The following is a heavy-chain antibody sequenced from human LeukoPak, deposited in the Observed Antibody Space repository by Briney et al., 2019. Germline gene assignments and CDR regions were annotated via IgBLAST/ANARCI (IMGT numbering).Heavy chain of an antibody. Sequence: PGGSLRLSCAASGFTFSGSAMHWVRQASGKGLEWVGRIRSKANSYATAYAASVKGRFTISRDDSKNAAYLQMSSLKTEDTAVYYCTRDKTPDDILTGYYRGAGMRNYYYYYYMDVWGKGTTVTISS. CDR2: IRSKANSYAT. V-gene: IGHV3-73*01. CDR1: GFTFSGSA. D-gene: IGHD3-9*01. CDR3: TRDKTPDDILTGYYRGAGMRNYYYYYYMDV. J-gene: IGHJ6*03.